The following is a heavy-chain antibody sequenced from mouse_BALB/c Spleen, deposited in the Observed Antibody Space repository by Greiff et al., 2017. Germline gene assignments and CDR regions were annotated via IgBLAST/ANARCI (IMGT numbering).Heavy chain of an antibody. V-gene: IGHV3-8*02. CDR3: ARSSTMTPYAMDY. CDR1: GDSITSGY. Sequence: EVMLVESGPSLVKPSQTLSLTCSVTGDSITSGYWTWIRKFPGNKLEYMGYISYSGSTYYNPSLKSRISITRDTSKNQYYLQLNSVTTEDTATYYCARSSTMTPYAMDYWGQGTSVTVSS. D-gene: IGHD2-4*01. J-gene: IGHJ4*01. CDR2: ISYSGST.